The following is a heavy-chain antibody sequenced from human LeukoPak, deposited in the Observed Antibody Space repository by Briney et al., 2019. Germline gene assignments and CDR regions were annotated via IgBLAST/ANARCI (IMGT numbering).Heavy chain of an antibody. D-gene: IGHD3-10*01. CDR2: VNGDRTKT. V-gene: IGHV3-74*01. J-gene: IGHJ5*02. CDR3: ARDPGVPGVYYNYFDP. Sequence: PGGSLRLSCTASGFTFSSHWKHWVRQVPGRGPVWVSRVNGDRTKTTYADSVKGRSTISRDNARNTLHLQMNSLRAEDTAVYYCARDPGVPGVYYNYFDPWGQGTLVTVSS. CDR1: GFTFSSHW.